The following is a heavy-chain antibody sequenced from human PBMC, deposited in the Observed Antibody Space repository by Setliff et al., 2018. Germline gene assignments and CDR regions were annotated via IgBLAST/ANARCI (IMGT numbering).Heavy chain of an antibody. CDR2: IRNDGATT. CDR3: ARDFGGWNLYYFDF. CDR1: GFTFSSYN. J-gene: IGHJ4*02. Sequence: GGSLRLSCAASGFTFSSYNMDWVRQAPGKGLEWLSNIRNDGATTSYADSVKGRFTISRDNVKNSLFLQMNSLRAEDTAFYYCARDFGGWNLYYFDFRGQGTLVTVSS. V-gene: IGHV3-48*01. D-gene: IGHD6-19*01.